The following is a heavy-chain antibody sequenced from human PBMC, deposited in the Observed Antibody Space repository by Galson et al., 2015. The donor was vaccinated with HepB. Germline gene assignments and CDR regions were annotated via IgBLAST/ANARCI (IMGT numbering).Heavy chain of an antibody. V-gene: IGHV3-30*18. Sequence: SLRLSCAASGFTFSRTGMHWVRQAPGKGLEWVAVILYDGSNKYYAHSVKGRFTISRDNSENTLYLQMNSLRAEDTAVYYCAKYYGSGSYSGMDVWGQGTTVTVSS. D-gene: IGHD3-10*01. CDR2: ILYDGSNK. CDR1: GFTFSRTG. CDR3: AKYYGSGSYSGMDV. J-gene: IGHJ6*02.